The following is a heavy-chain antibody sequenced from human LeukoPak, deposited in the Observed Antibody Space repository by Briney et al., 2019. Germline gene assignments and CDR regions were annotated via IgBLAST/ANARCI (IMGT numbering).Heavy chain of an antibody. CDR3: ARDSSGWYWFDY. CDR2: ISSSSSMI. J-gene: IGHJ4*02. V-gene: IGHV3-48*04. Sequence: GGSLRLSCAASGFTVSSNYMSWVRQAPGKGLEWLSFISSSSSMIYYADSVKCRFTISRDNAKNSLYLQMNSLRAEDTAVYYCARDSSGWYWFDYWGQGTLVTVSS. D-gene: IGHD6-19*01. CDR1: GFTVSSNY.